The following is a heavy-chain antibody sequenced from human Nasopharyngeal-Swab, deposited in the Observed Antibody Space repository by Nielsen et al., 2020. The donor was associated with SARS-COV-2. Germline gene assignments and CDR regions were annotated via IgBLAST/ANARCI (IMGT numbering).Heavy chain of an antibody. J-gene: IGHJ4*02. CDR3: ARDLGSSSSTDN. CDR2: ISVYNGGT. D-gene: IGHD6-6*01. CDR1: GYTYTGYY. Sequence: ASVKVSCKTSGYTYTGYYVHWVRQAPGQGLEWVGRISVYNGGTDYAQKFQGRVTMTGDTSISTAIMDLSSLTSDDTAVYYCARDLGSSSSTDNWGQGTLVTVSA. V-gene: IGHV1-2*06.